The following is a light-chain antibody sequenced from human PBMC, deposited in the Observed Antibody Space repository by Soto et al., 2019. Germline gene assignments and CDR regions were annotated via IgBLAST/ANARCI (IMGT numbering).Light chain of an antibody. J-gene: IGKJ3*01. V-gene: IGKV3-20*01. CDR1: QSVSSSY. Sequence: EIVLTQSPGTLSLSPGERATLSCRASQSVSSSYLAWYQQKPGQAPRLLIYGASSRATGIPDRFSGSGSGTAFTLTISRLEPEDVAVYYCQQYGSSPGVTFGPGTKVDIK. CDR2: GAS. CDR3: QQYGSSPGVT.